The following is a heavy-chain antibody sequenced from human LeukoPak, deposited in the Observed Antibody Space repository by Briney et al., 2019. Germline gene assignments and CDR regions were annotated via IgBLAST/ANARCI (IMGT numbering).Heavy chain of an antibody. CDR3: ARASYSIGYNWFDP. V-gene: IGHV4-34*01. Sequence: SETLSLTCAVYGGSFSGYYWIWIRQPPGKGLEWIGEINHSGSTNYNPSLKSRVTISVDTSKNQFSLKLSSVTAADTAVYYCARASYSIGYNWFDPWGQGTLVTVSS. J-gene: IGHJ5*02. D-gene: IGHD1-26*01. CDR2: INHSGST. CDR1: GGSFSGYY.